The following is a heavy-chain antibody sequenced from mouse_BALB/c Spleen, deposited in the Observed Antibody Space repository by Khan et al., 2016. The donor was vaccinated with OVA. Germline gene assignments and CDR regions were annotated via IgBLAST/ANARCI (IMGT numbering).Heavy chain of an antibody. J-gene: IGHJ1*01. V-gene: IGHV3-8*02. D-gene: IGHD1-1*01. CDR1: GDSITSGY. CDR3: ARPGSGYVDWYFDV. Sequence: EVQLQESGPSLVKPSQTLSLTCSVTGDSITSGYWNWIRKFPGNKLEYMGYISYSGSTYYNPSLKSRISITRDTSKNQYYLQLNSVTTEDTASYXWARPGSGYVDWYFDVWGAGTTVTVSS. CDR2: ISYSGST.